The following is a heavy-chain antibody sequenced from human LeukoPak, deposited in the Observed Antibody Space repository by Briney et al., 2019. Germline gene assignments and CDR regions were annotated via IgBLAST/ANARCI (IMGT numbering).Heavy chain of an antibody. CDR2: IWYDGSNK. Sequence: PGGSLRLSCAASGFTFSSYAMSWVRQAPGKGLEWVAVIWYDGSNKYYADSVKGRFTISRDNSKNTLYLQVSSLRADDTAVYYCARDMGTTRLDLWGQGTLVTVSS. V-gene: IGHV3-33*08. J-gene: IGHJ5*02. D-gene: IGHD1-1*01. CDR1: GFTFSSYA. CDR3: ARDMGTTRLDL.